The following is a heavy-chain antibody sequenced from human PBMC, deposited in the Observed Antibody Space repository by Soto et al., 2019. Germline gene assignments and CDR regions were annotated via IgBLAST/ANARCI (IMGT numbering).Heavy chain of an antibody. J-gene: IGHJ3*01. V-gene: IGHV3-30*18. D-gene: IGHD6-19*01. CDR3: AKGWPGYSSGWFAFDS. Sequence: GGSLRLSCAASGFTFSDYGMHWVRQAPGKGLEWVAVISYEVSNNYYVDSVKGRFTISRDNSKSTVYLHMDSLRAEDTAVYYCAKGWPGYSSGWFAFDSWGPGTAVTVSS. CDR1: GFTFSDYG. CDR2: ISYEVSNN.